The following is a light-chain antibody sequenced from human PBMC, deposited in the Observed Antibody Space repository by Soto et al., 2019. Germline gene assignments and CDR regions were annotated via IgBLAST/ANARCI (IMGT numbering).Light chain of an antibody. V-gene: IGLV2-14*03. CDR3: SSYTSSNTLV. Sequence: QSALTQPASVSGSPGQSITISCIGTSSDVGGYNYVSWYQQHPGKAPKLMIYDVSNRPSGVSNRFSGSKSGNTASLAISGHQAEDEADYYCSSYTSSNTLVFGGGTKLTVL. CDR2: DVS. J-gene: IGLJ2*01. CDR1: SSDVGGYNY.